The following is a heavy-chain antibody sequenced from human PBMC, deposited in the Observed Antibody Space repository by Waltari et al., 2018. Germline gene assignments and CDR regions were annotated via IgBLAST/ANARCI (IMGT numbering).Heavy chain of an antibody. Sequence: EVQLLESGGGLVQPGGSLRLSCAASGFTFSRYAMSCVRQAPGKGVEWVSAISGSGGSTYYADSVKGRFTISRDNSKNTLYLQMNSLKTEDTAVYYCTTEPTTSTDFDYWGQGTLVTVSS. CDR3: TTEPTTSTDFDY. CDR1: GFTFSRYA. CDR2: ISGSGGST. V-gene: IGHV3-23*01. J-gene: IGHJ4*02. D-gene: IGHD2-2*01.